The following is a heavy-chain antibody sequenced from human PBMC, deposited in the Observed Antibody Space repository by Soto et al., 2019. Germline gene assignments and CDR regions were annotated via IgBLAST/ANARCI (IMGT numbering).Heavy chain of an antibody. V-gene: IGHV4-31*03. D-gene: IGHD1-1*01. CDR1: GGAMTSGDQY. CDR2: INHRGSL. CDR3: ARELPQRQGRNMDV. Sequence: TLSLTCTGTGGAMTSGDQYWTWIRHRPGEGLEWFGYINHRGSLYYNPSLKSRVSMSVDTSKNQFSLNLSSVTAADRAVYYCARELPQRQGRNMDVWGQGTTVTVYS. J-gene: IGHJ6*02.